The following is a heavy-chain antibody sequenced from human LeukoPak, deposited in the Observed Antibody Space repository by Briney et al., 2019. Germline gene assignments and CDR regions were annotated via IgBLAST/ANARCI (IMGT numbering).Heavy chain of an antibody. Sequence: GESLKISCKVSGYSLTNNWIGWVRQVPGKGLEWMGLIYPGDSDTRYSPSFQGQVTISADKSINTAYLQWSSLKASDTAIYYCARREGYGEFDYWGQGTLVTVSS. CDR2: IYPGDSDT. CDR1: GYSLTNNW. V-gene: IGHV5-51*01. CDR3: ARREGYGEFDY. J-gene: IGHJ4*02. D-gene: IGHD4-17*01.